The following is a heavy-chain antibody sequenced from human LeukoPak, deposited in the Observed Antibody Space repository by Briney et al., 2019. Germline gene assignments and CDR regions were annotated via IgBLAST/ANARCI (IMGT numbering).Heavy chain of an antibody. Sequence: ASVKVSCKSSGYTFTSYGISWVRQAPGQGLEWMGWISAYNGNTNYAQKLQDRVTMTTDTSTSTAYMELRSLRSDDTAVYYCARPYYYDSSGYQGDAFDIWGQGTMVTVSS. D-gene: IGHD3-22*01. J-gene: IGHJ3*02. CDR3: ARPYYYDSSGYQGDAFDI. CDR1: GYTFTSYG. CDR2: ISAYNGNT. V-gene: IGHV1-18*01.